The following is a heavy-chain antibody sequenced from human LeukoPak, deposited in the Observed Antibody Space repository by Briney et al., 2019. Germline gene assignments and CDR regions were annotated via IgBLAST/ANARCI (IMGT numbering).Heavy chain of an antibody. Sequence: SETLSLTCTVSGGSISSYYWSWIRQPAGKGLEWIGRIYTSGSTNYNPSLKSRVTMSVDTSKNQFSLKLSSVTAADTAVYYCARADDYSNYGDWFDPWGQGTLVTVSS. V-gene: IGHV4-4*07. J-gene: IGHJ5*02. CDR3: ARADDYSNYGDWFDP. CDR1: GGSISSYY. D-gene: IGHD4-11*01. CDR2: IYTSGST.